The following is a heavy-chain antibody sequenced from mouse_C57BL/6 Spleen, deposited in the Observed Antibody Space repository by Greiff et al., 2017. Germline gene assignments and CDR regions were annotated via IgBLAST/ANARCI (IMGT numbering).Heavy chain of an antibody. CDR3: ARSPYDLGAMDY. CDR2: IWSDGST. Sequence: VQRVESGPGLVAPSQRLSITCTVSGFSLTSYGVHWVRQPPGKGLEWLVVIWSDGSTTYNSALKSRLSISKDNSKSQVFLKMNSLQTDDTAMYYCARSPYDLGAMDYWGQGTSVTVSS. V-gene: IGHV2-6*03. D-gene: IGHD2-4*01. CDR1: GFSLTSYG. J-gene: IGHJ4*01.